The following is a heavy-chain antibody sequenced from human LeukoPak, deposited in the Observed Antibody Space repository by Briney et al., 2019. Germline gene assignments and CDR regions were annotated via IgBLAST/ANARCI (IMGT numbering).Heavy chain of an antibody. CDR3: ARDRIGQQLVLASRYYGMDV. CDR1: GFTFSSYS. J-gene: IGHJ6*02. Sequence: GGSLRLSCAASGFTFSSYSMNWVRQAPGKGLEWVSSISSSSSYIYYADSVKGRFTISRDNAKNSLYLQMNSLRAEDTAVYYCARDRIGQQLVLASRYYGMDVWGQGTTVTVSS. CDR2: ISSSSSYI. V-gene: IGHV3-21*01. D-gene: IGHD6-13*01.